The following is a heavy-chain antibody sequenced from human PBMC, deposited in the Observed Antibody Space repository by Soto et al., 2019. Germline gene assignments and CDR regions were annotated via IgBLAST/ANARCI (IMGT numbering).Heavy chain of an antibody. J-gene: IGHJ4*02. Sequence: EVQLLESGGGFVQPGGSLRLSCAASGFTFSDYAMTWVRQAPGKGLEWVSAITSSGSSTYYAESVKGRFTISRDNSKSTLYLQMNSLRAEDTATYYCAKGAEGYVVSSLDYWAREPWSPSPQ. CDR2: ITSSGSST. D-gene: IGHD5-12*01. V-gene: IGHV3-23*01. CDR1: GFTFSDYA. CDR3: AKGAEGYVVSSLDY.